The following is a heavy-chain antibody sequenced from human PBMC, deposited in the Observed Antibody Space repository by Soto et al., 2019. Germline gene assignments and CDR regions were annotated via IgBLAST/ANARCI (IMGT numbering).Heavy chain of an antibody. V-gene: IGHV1-3*01. CDR1: GYTFTNYA. J-gene: IGHJ6*02. Sequence: GTSVKVSCKASGYTFTNYAMHWVHQAPGQRLEWMGWINCANGDTKYSESFQDRVTLSRDTSASTACMEISSLRSEDTAVYFCARATSIPPPAYMYYGMDVWSQGTAVTVS. CDR2: INCANGDT. CDR3: ARATSIPPPAYMYYGMDV. D-gene: IGHD2-2*02.